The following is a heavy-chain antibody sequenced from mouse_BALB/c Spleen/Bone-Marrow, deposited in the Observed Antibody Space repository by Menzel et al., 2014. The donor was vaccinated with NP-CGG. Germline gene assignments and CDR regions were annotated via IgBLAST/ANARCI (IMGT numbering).Heavy chain of an antibody. D-gene: IGHD1-1*01. CDR3: ARSRFPDYGSSPFDY. V-gene: IGHV5-17*02. CDR1: GFTFSSFG. CDR2: ISSGSSTI. Sequence: EVKLMESGGGLVQPGGSRKLSCAASGFTFSSFGMHWVRQAPEKGLEWVAYISSGSSTIYYADTVKGRFTISRDNPKNILFLQMTSLRSEDTAIYYCARSRFPDYGSSPFDYWGQGTTLTVSS. J-gene: IGHJ2*01.